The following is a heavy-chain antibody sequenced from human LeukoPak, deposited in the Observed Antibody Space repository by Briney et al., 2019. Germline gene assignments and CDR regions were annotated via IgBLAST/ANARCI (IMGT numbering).Heavy chain of an antibody. D-gene: IGHD5-18*01. J-gene: IGHJ4*02. CDR2: THYRSKWYN. CDR3: ARGGDTAMVRTNYYFDY. CDR1: GDSVSSNSAA. V-gene: IGHV6-1*01. Sequence: SQTLSLTCAISGDSVSSNSAAWNWIRQSPSRGLEWLGRTHYRSKWYNDYAVSVKSRITINPDTSKNQFSLQLNSVTPEDTAVYYCARGGDTAMVRTNYYFDYWGQGTLVTVSS.